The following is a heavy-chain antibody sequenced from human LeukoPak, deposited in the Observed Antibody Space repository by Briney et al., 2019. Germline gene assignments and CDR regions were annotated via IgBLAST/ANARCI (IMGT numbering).Heavy chain of an antibody. Sequence: GGSLRLSCAASGFTFSSFAMTWVRQAPGKGLEWVSTVSGSAGRTDYADSVKGRFTISRDNLKNTLYLQMNGLRAEDTAVYYCAKNRSHCVDGVCHNYYYMDVWGRGTTVTVSS. CDR2: VSGSAGRT. J-gene: IGHJ6*03. CDR1: GFTFSSFA. V-gene: IGHV3-23*01. CDR3: AKNRSHCVDGVCHNYYYMDV. D-gene: IGHD2-8*02.